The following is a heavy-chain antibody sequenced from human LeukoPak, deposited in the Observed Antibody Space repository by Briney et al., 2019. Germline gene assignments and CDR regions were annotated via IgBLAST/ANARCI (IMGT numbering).Heavy chain of an antibody. CDR2: MSPNSGNT. D-gene: IGHD3-16*01. CDR3: ASTLPRWGIDY. Sequence: ASVKASCKASGYTFTSYDINWVRQATGQGFEWMGWMSPNSGNTGYAQKFQGRVTMTRNTSMSTAYMELSSLTSEDTAMYYCASTLPRWGIDYWGQGTLVTVSS. CDR1: GYTFTSYD. V-gene: IGHV1-8*01. J-gene: IGHJ4*02.